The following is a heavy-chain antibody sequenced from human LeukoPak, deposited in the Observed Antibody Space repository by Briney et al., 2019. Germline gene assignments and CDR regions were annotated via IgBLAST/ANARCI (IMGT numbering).Heavy chain of an antibody. CDR3: AREGSGYISD. CDR1: GGSISSGGYY. D-gene: IGHD5-12*01. J-gene: IGHJ4*02. Sequence: PSETLSLTCTVSGGSISSGGYYWSWIRQHPGKGLEWIGYIYYSGSTYYNPSLKSRVTISVDTSKNQFSLKLSSVTAADTAVYYCAREGSGYISDWGQGTLVTVSS. CDR2: IYYSGST. V-gene: IGHV4-31*03.